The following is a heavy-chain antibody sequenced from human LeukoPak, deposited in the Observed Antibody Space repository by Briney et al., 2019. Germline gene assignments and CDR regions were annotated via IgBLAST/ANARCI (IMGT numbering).Heavy chain of an antibody. CDR2: IDWDDDK. D-gene: IGHD6-19*01. V-gene: IGHV2-70*11. J-gene: IGHJ4*02. CDR3: ARIYSSGWSNDY. Sequence: LLARIDWDDDKYYSTSLKTRLTISKDTSKTQVVLIMTNMDPVDTATYYCARIYSSGWSNDYWGQGTLVTVSS.